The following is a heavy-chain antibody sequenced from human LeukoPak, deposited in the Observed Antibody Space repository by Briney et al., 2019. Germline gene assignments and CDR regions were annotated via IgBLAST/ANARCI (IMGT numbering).Heavy chain of an antibody. V-gene: IGHV4-30-4*02. Sequence: PSETLSLTCTVSGGSISSGDYYWSWIRQPPGKGLEWIGYIYYSGSTYYNPSLKSRVTISVDTSKNQFSLKLSSVTAADTAVYYCASYYRPEESFDYWGQGTLVTVSS. CDR2: IYYSGST. CDR3: ASYYRPEESFDY. CDR1: GGSISSGDYY. D-gene: IGHD3-22*01. J-gene: IGHJ4*02.